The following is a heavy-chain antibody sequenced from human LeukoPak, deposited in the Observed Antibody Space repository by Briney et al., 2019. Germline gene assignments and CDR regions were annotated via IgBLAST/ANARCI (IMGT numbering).Heavy chain of an antibody. D-gene: IGHD2-2*03. V-gene: IGHV3-21*01. CDR2: ISSSSSYI. J-gene: IGHJ4*02. CDR1: GFTFSSYS. CDR3: ARNKDMDIVVVPAAQEFDY. Sequence: PGGSLRLSCAASGFTFSSYSMNWVRQAPGKGLEWVSSISSSSSYIYYADSVKGRFTISRDNAKNSLYLQTNSLRAEDTAVYYCARNKDMDIVVVPAAQEFDYWGQGTLVTVSS.